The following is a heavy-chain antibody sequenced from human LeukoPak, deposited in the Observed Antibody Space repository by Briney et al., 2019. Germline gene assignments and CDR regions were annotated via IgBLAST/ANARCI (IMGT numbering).Heavy chain of an antibody. Sequence: ASVKVSCKASGYTFTSYGISWVRQAPGQGLEWMGWISAYNGNTNYAQKLQGRVTMTTDTSTSTAYMELRSLRSDDTAVYYCARDQIVVGGSSWYMAGVWDYYYYYYMDVWGKGTTVTVSS. CDR2: ISAYNGNT. V-gene: IGHV1-18*01. D-gene: IGHD6-13*01. CDR3: ARDQIVVGGSSWYMAGVWDYYYYYYMDV. J-gene: IGHJ6*03. CDR1: GYTFTSYG.